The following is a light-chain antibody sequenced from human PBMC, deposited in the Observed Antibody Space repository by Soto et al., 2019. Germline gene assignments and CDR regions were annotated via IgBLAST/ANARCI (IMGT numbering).Light chain of an antibody. J-gene: IGLJ1*01. V-gene: IGLV2-14*01. CDR3: SSYTTSSTYV. Sequence: SVLTQPASVYGSPGQSITVSCTGTSSDVGGYGYVSWYQQHPGKAPKLMIYEVINRPSGVSNRLSGSKSGNTASLTISGLQAEDEADYYCSSYTTSSTYVFGTGTKVTVL. CDR2: EVI. CDR1: SSDVGGYGY.